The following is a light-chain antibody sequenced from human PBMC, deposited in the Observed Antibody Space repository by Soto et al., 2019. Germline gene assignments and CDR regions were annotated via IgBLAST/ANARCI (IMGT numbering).Light chain of an antibody. CDR3: QYYNNWPPSWT. CDR1: QSVRSRY. Sequence: EIVLTQSPGTLSLSPGEKATLSCRASQSVRSRYLAWYQQKPGQAPRLLIFGASNRATRIPTRFSGTGSGTEFTLTISSLQSEDFAVYYCQYYNNWPPSWTFGQGTKVDIK. V-gene: IGKV3-15*01. CDR2: GAS. J-gene: IGKJ1*01.